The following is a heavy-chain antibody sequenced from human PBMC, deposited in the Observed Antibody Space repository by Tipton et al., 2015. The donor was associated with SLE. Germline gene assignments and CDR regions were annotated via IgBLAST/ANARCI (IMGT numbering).Heavy chain of an antibody. J-gene: IGHJ4*02. CDR3: ARSYYGSRHYYTHADH. V-gene: IGHV1-18*01. D-gene: IGHD3-10*01. CDR1: GYTFTNYG. Sequence: VQSGAEVKKPGASVKVSCKASGYTFTNYGISWVRQAPGQGLEWMGWISPYNGNTDSAQNLQGRVTMTADTSTTTAYMELRSLRSDDTAVYYCARSYYGSRHYYTHADHWGQGTQVTVSS. CDR2: ISPYNGNT.